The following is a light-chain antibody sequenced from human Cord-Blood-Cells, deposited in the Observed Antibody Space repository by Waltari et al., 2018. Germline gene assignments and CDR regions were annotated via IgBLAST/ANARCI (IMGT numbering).Light chain of an antibody. Sequence: EIVLTQSPGTLSLSPGERATLSCRASQSVSSSYLAWYQQKPGQAPRLLIYGASSRATGIPDRFSCSWSGTDFTLTISRREPEDFAVYYCQQYGSSPLYSFGQGTKLEIK. CDR2: GAS. V-gene: IGKV3-20*01. J-gene: IGKJ2*03. CDR1: QSVSSSY. CDR3: QQYGSSPLYS.